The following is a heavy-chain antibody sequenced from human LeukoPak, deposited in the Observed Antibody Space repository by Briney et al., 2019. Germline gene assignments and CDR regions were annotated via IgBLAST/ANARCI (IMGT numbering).Heavy chain of an antibody. Sequence: PSETLSLTCTVSSGSITNYYWGWIRQPPGKGLEWIGFIYYSGNTNYNPSLKSRVTISVDTSKNQFSLKLSSMTAADTAVYYCARGALLWFGDRMEYYFDYWGQGTLLTVSS. CDR1: SGSITNYY. CDR3: ARGALLWFGDRMEYYFDY. CDR2: IYYSGNT. D-gene: IGHD3-10*01. J-gene: IGHJ4*02. V-gene: IGHV4-59*01.